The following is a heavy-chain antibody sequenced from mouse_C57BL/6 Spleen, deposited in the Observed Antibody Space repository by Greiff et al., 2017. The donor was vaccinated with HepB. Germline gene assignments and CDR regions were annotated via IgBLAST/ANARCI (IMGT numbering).Heavy chain of an antibody. D-gene: IGHD1-1*01. V-gene: IGHV5-6*01. CDR2: ISSGGSYT. Sequence: EVKVVESGGDLVKPGGSLKLSCAASGFTFSSYGMSWVRQTPDKRLEWVATISSGGSYTYYPDSVKGRFTISRDNAKNTLYLQMSSLKSEDTAMYYCARQGITTVHFDVWGTGTTVTVSS. CDR1: GFTFSSYG. J-gene: IGHJ1*03. CDR3: ARQGITTVHFDV.